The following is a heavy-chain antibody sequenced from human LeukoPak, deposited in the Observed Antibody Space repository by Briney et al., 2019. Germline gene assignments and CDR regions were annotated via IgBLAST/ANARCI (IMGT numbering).Heavy chain of an antibody. CDR3: ARDTVNGPFVISLDL. CDR2: ISSSSSSI. Sequence: TGGSLRLSCAAAGFTFSSYSMNWVRQAPGKGLEWVSLISSSSSSIFYADSVKGRFTISRDSAKNSLYLQMNSLRDEDTAAYYCARDTVNGPFVISLDLWGQGVLVTVSS. CDR1: GFTFSSYS. J-gene: IGHJ5*02. D-gene: IGHD2-8*01. V-gene: IGHV3-21*01.